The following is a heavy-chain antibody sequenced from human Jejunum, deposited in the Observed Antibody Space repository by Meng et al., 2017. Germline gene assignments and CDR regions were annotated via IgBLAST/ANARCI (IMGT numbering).Heavy chain of an antibody. J-gene: IGHJ6*02. CDR1: GFTFSSYE. V-gene: IGHV3-48*03. CDR3: AREGLQFSMDV. CDR2: ISSGASTI. Sequence: GGSLRLSCAASGFTFSSYEMKWVRQAPGQGLEWISYISSGASTIYYADSVKGRFTISRDNAKNSLYLQMNSLRAEDTAIYYCAREGLQFSMDVWGQGTTVTVSS.